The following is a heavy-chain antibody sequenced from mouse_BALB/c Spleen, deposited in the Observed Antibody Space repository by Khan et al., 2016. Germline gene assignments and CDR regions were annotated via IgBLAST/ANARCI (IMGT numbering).Heavy chain of an antibody. CDR3: AREGLQLGLAY. Sequence: EVELVESGGGLVKPGGSLKLSCAASGFTFSDYYMYWVRQTPEKRLEWVATISDGGSYTYYPDSVQGRFTISRDNAKNNLYLQMSSLESEDTAMYYCAREGLQLGLAYWGQGTLVTVSA. D-gene: IGHD4-1*02. CDR1: GFTFSDYY. J-gene: IGHJ3*01. V-gene: IGHV5-4*02. CDR2: ISDGGSYT.